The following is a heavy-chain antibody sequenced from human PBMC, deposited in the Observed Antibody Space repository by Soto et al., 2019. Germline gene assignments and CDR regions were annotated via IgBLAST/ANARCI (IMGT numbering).Heavy chain of an antibody. CDR1: GGSISSSSYY. V-gene: IGHV4-39*01. Sequence: QLQLQESGPGLVKPSETLSLTCTVSGGSISSSSYYWGWIRQPPGKGLEWIGSIYYSGSTYYNPSLTSRVTISVDTSKNQFSLKLSSVTAADTAVYYCARGGVYDFWSGTTGGFDPWGQGTLVTVSS. J-gene: IGHJ5*02. CDR2: IYYSGST. CDR3: ARGGVYDFWSGTTGGFDP. D-gene: IGHD3-3*01.